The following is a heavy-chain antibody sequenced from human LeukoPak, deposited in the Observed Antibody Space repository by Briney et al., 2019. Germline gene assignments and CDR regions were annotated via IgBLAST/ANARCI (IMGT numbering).Heavy chain of an antibody. J-gene: IGHJ4*02. CDR3: ASYVHLWNRHFDK. CDR2: VFSTGSA. CDR1: GASINSVHYY. V-gene: IGHV4-39*01. Sequence: SETLSLTCNVSGASINSVHYYWAWFRQPPGEGLEWIGSVFSTGSAYYSTSLKSRVTISADTSKNHFSLRLTSVTAADTAVYYCASYVHLWNRHFDKWGQGVLVTVSS. D-gene: IGHD2/OR15-2a*01.